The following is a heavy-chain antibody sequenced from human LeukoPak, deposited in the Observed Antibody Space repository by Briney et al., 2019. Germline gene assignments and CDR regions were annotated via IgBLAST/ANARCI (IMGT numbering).Heavy chain of an antibody. CDR1: GASFSGYY. Sequence: PSETLSLTCAVYGASFSGYYWSWIRQPPGKGLEWIGEINHSGSTNYNPSLKSRVTISVDTSKNQFSLKLSSVTAADTAVYYCATDATVISDYGMDVWGQGTTVTVSS. CDR3: ATDATVISDYGMDV. CDR2: INHSGST. D-gene: IGHD4-17*01. V-gene: IGHV4-34*01. J-gene: IGHJ6*02.